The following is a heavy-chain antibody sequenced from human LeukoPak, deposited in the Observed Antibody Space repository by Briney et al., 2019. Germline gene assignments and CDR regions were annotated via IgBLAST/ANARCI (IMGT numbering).Heavy chain of an antibody. CDR1: GYTFTSYD. CDR2: MNPNSGKT. CDR3: ARGQSGWYRRNYYYYYGMDV. D-gene: IGHD6-19*01. J-gene: IGHJ6*02. V-gene: IGHV1-8*01. Sequence: GASVRVSCTASGYTFTSYDTNWVRHAPGQGLEWMGWMNPNSGKTGYAQKFQGSVTMTRNTSISTAYMELSSLRSEDTAVYCCARGQSGWYRRNYYYYYGMDVWGQGTTVTVSS.